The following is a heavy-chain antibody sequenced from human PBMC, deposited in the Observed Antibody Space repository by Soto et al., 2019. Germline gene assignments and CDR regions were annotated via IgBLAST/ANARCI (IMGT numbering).Heavy chain of an antibody. CDR2: IVPMLGTP. D-gene: IGHD3-10*01. J-gene: IGHJ6*02. Sequence: GASVKVSCKASGGTFAKFIMNSVRQTPGQGLAWMGGIVPMLGTPTYAEKYKGRITISATGSTSTAYMELTSLRSEDTAIYYCARNGTYGSSLSPYTGMDVWGQGTTVTVSS. CDR1: GGTFAKFI. CDR3: ARNGTYGSSLSPYTGMDV. V-gene: IGHV1-69*13.